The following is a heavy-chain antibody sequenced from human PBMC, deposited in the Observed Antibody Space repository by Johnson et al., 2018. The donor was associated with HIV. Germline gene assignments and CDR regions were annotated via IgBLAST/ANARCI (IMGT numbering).Heavy chain of an antibody. CDR1: EFTFSNYA. CDR2: ISYDGSNT. Sequence: QVQLVESGGGVVQPGRSLKLSCAASEFTFSNYAMHWVRQAPGKGLEWVAVISYDGSNTYYADSVKGRFTISRDNSKNTVYLQMNSLRAEDTALYYCARAAAARSSGHDAFDIWGQGTKVTVSS. CDR3: ARAAAARSSGHDAFDI. J-gene: IGHJ3*02. V-gene: IGHV3-30*14. D-gene: IGHD6-6*01.